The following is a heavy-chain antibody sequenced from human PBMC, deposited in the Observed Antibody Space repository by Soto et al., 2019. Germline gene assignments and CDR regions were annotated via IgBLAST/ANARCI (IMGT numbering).Heavy chain of an antibody. Sequence: QVQLQESGPGLVKPSQTLSLTCTVSGGSISSGGYYWSWIRQHPGKGLEWIGYIYYSGSTYYNPSLKSRVTISVDTSKNQFSLKLSSVTAADTAVYYCARVKYYDSSGYYSVVYYLDYWGQGTLVTVSS. CDR3: ARVKYYDSSGYYSVVYYLDY. J-gene: IGHJ4*02. CDR1: GGSISSGGYY. V-gene: IGHV4-31*03. CDR2: IYYSGST. D-gene: IGHD3-22*01.